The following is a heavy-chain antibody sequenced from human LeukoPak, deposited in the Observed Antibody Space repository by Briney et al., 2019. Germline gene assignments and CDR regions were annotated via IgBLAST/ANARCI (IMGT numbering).Heavy chain of an antibody. CDR3: AKSSRRGSSGYYYCFDY. CDR2: ISWNSGSI. CDR1: GFTFDDYA. J-gene: IGHJ4*02. Sequence: GGSLRLSCAASGFTFDDYAMHWVRQAPGKGLEWVSGISWNSGSIGYADSVKGRFTISRDNAKNSLYLQMNSLRAEDTALYYCAKSSRRGSSGYYYCFDYWGQGTLVTVSS. D-gene: IGHD3-22*01. V-gene: IGHV3-9*01.